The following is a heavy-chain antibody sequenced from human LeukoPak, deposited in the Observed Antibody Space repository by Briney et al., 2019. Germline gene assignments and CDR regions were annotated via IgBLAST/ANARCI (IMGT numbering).Heavy chain of an antibody. Sequence: PGGSLRLSCAAPGFTFSSYAMSWVRQAPGKGLEWVSAISGSGGSTMYADSEKGRFTIARDNSTNTLYLQMNSLRAEDTAVYYCATDSGYSYVDSWGQGTLVTVSS. J-gene: IGHJ4*02. CDR2: ISGSGGST. D-gene: IGHD5-18*01. CDR1: GFTFSSYA. CDR3: ATDSGYSYVDS. V-gene: IGHV3-23*01.